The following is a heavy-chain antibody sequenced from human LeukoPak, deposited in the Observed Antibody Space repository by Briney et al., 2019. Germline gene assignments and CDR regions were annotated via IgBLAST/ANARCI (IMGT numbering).Heavy chain of an antibody. Sequence: ASVKVSCKASGYTFTSYGISWVRQAPGQGLEWVGWISAYNGNTNYAQKLQGRVTMTTDTSTSTAYMELRSLRSDDTAVYYCARDLHVGRGLWFGELYYWGQGTLVTVSS. J-gene: IGHJ4*02. CDR2: ISAYNGNT. CDR3: ARDLHVGRGLWFGELYY. D-gene: IGHD3-10*01. V-gene: IGHV1-18*01. CDR1: GYTFTSYG.